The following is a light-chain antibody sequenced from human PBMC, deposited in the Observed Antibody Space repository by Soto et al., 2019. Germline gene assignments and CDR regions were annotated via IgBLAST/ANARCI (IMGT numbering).Light chain of an antibody. CDR3: QQNYFCPPTT. J-gene: IGKJ1*01. CDR1: QNIDNK. Sequence: MTQSPAPLSASVGDTATISCRTSQNIDNKVSWYQQTPGQAPRLLIYAASTRASGIPARFSGSGSETDFTLTISSLESEDSAVYYCQQNYFCPPTTFGQGTKVEI. V-gene: IGKV1-39*01. CDR2: AAS.